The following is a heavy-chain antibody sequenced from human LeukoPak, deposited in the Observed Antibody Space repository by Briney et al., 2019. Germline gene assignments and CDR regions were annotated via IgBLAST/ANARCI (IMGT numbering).Heavy chain of an antibody. D-gene: IGHD6-19*01. CDR1: GITFSSYG. CDR2: ISHTGGSP. CDR3: AKGGSSGWNFIDY. Sequence: PGGSLRLSCAASGITFSSYGMSWVRQVPGKGLEWVSSISHTGGSPYYADSVKGRFSISRDNSKNTLYLQMNSLRPEDTAVYYCAKGGSSGWNFIDYCGQGTLVTVSS. J-gene: IGHJ4*02. V-gene: IGHV3-23*01.